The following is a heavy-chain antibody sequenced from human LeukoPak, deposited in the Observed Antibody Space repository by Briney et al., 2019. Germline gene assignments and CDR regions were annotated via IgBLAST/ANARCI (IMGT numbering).Heavy chain of an antibody. CDR3: AREGTDMSPLDY. V-gene: IGHV3-21*01. CDR2: ISSSSSYT. CDR1: GFTFSSYS. D-gene: IGHD5-18*01. Sequence: PGGSLRLSCAASGFTFSSYSVKWVRQAPGKGLEWVSSISSSSSYTYYADSVKGRFTISRDNAKNSLYLQMNSLRAEDTAVYYCAREGTDMSPLDYWGQGTLVTVSS. J-gene: IGHJ4*02.